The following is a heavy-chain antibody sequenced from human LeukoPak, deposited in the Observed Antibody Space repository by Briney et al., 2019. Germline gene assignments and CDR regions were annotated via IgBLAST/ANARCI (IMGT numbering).Heavy chain of an antibody. CDR2: ISSSGSTI. J-gene: IGHJ4*02. Sequence: GGSLRLSCVASGFTFSSYEMNWVRQAPGKGQQWVSYISSSGSTIYYADSVKGRFTISRDNAKNSLYLQMNSLRAEDTAVYYCARSNFLYYFDYWGQGTLVTVSS. V-gene: IGHV3-48*03. D-gene: IGHD4/OR15-4a*01. CDR3: ARSNFLYYFDY. CDR1: GFTFSSYE.